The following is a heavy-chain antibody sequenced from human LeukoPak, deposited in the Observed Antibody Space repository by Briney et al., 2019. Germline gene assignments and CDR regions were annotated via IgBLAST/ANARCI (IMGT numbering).Heavy chain of an antibody. V-gene: IGHV1-69*04. CDR1: GYTFTSYA. D-gene: IGHD3-16*01. Sequence: ASVKVSCKASGYTFTSYAISWVRQAPGQGLEWMGRIIPILGIANYAQKFQGRVTITADKSTSTAYMELSSLRSEDTAVYYCARVGSRGGTDYWGQGTLVTVSS. J-gene: IGHJ4*02. CDR2: IIPILGIA. CDR3: ARVGSRGGTDY.